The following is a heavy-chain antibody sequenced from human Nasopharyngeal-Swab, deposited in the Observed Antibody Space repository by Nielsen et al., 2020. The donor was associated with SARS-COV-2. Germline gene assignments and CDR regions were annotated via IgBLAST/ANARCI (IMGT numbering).Heavy chain of an antibody. CDR2: IKTDGTEQ. CDR1: GFIFSPCW. J-gene: IGHJ4*02. CDR3: ARENHGVFDN. Sequence: GGPLRLFCAVSGFIFSPCWMTWVRQAPGKGLEWVATIKTDGTEQYYVDSVKGRFTISRDNGKNSLYLQMNSLRVEDTVVYYCARENHGVFDNWGQGTLVTVSS. V-gene: IGHV3-7*01.